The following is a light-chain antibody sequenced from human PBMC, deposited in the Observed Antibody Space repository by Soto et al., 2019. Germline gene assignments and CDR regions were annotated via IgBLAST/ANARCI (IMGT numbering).Light chain of an antibody. CDR1: QSVTSYY. CDR3: QQYDRSPPWT. Sequence: EIVLTQSPGTLSLSPGERATLSCRASQSVTSYYLAWYQQKPGQAPRLLIYGASSRATGIPDRFSGSGSGTDFTRTISRLEPEEFAMYYCQQYDRSPPWTFGQGTKVEIK. V-gene: IGKV3-20*01. CDR2: GAS. J-gene: IGKJ1*01.